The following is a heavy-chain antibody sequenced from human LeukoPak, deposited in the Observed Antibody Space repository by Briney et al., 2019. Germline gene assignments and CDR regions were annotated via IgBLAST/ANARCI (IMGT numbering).Heavy chain of an antibody. CDR2: IWFDGKNE. V-gene: IGHV3-30*02. J-gene: IGHJ4*02. CDR3: AKDLREPIAVVGTEED. CDR1: GFTFSSYG. Sequence: GGSLRLSCAASGFTFSSYGMHWVRQAPGKGLEWVADIWFDGKNEHFADSVKGRFTISRDNSKSTLYLQMNSLRAEDTAVYYCAKDLREPIAVVGTEEDWGQGTLVTVSS. D-gene: IGHD6-19*01.